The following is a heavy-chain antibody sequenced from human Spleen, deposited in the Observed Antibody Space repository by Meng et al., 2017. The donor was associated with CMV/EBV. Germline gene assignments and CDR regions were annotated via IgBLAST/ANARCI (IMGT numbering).Heavy chain of an antibody. CDR2: INHSGST. D-gene: IGHD6-13*01. CDR1: GGSFSGYY. CDR3: ASIAAAGTAIVY. Sequence: QVQVQQWGAGLFKPSETLSLTCAVYGGSFSGYYWSWIRQPPGKGLEWIGEINHSGSTNYNPSLKSRVTISVDTSKNQFSLKLSSVTAADTAVYYCASIAAAGTAIVYWGQGTLVTVSS. J-gene: IGHJ4*02. V-gene: IGHV4-34*01.